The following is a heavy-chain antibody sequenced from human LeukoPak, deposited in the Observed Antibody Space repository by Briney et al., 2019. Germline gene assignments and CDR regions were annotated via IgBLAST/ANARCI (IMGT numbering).Heavy chain of an antibody. CDR3: ARGPKTSFDY. CDR2: ISSNGGKI. J-gene: IGHJ4*02. Sequence: PGGSLRLCCAASAFTFSDSSINWVRQAPGKGLEWISYISSNGGKIYYAASVNGRSTISTESAKNSLYLPMSGLRAEDTAIYCCARGPKTSFDYWGQGTLVTVSS. V-gene: IGHV3-48*01. CDR1: AFTFSDSS.